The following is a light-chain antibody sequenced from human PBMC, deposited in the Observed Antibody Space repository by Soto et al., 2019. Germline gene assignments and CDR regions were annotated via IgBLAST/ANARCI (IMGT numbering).Light chain of an antibody. Sequence: DIQMTQSPSSLSASVGARVPITCQASQNINNYLNWYQQKPGRAPKLLIYDASNLEAGVPSRFRGSESGTDFTFTISRLQPEDIATYYCQQYENLPTFGQGTRLEIK. CDR2: DAS. J-gene: IGKJ5*01. CDR3: QQYENLPT. V-gene: IGKV1-33*01. CDR1: QNINNY.